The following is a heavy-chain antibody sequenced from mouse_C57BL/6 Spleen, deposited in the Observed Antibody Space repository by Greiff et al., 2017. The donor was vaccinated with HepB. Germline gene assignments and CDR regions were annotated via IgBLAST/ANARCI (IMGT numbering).Heavy chain of an antibody. V-gene: IGHV2-9-1*01. CDR3: ASIFLYDGPSPYAMDY. Sequence: VMLVESGPGLVAPSQSLSITCTVSGFSLTSYAISWVRQPPGKGLEWLGVIWTGGGTNYNSALKSRLSISKDNSKSQVFLKMNSLQTDDTARYYCASIFLYDGPSPYAMDYWGQGTSVTVSS. CDR1: GFSLTSYA. J-gene: IGHJ4*01. D-gene: IGHD2-3*01. CDR2: IWTGGGT.